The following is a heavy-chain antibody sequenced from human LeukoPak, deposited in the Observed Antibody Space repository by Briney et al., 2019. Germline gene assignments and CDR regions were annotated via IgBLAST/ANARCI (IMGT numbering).Heavy chain of an antibody. CDR1: GFTFSSYE. J-gene: IGHJ4*02. CDR3: ARESIAVAGAPFDY. D-gene: IGHD6-19*01. Sequence: GGSLRLSCAASGFTFSSYEVNWVRQAPGKGLEWVSYISSGSTIYDADSVKGRFTISRDNAKNSLYLQMNSLRAEDTAVYYCARESIAVAGAPFDYWGQGTLVTVSS. CDR2: ISSGSTI. V-gene: IGHV3-48*03.